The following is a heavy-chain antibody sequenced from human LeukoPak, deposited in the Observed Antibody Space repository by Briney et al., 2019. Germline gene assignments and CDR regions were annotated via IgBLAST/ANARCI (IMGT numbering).Heavy chain of an antibody. CDR2: IYSGGST. V-gene: IGHV3-53*01. CDR3: ARDRRYCSTSSSCYELYFDY. D-gene: IGHD2-2*01. Sequence: GGPLRLSCAASGFSVSNNYMSWVRQAPGKGLEWVSVIYSGGSTYYADSVKGRFTISRDNSKNALYLQMNDLRAEDTAVYYCARDRRYCSTSSSCYELYFDYWGQGTLVTVSS. J-gene: IGHJ4*02. CDR1: GFSVSNNY.